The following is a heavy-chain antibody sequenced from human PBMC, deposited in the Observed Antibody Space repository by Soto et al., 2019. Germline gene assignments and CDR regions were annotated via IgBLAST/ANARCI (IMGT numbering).Heavy chain of an antibody. CDR2: IGTTGDT. J-gene: IGHJ6*03. V-gene: IGHV3-13*01. CDR1: VFTFSSYT. CDR3: ARGPTMPYYYMDV. D-gene: IGHD2-2*01. Sequence: GGSLRLSCAASVFTFSSYTMHWFRQAQGKGLKWVSAIGTTGDTYYPGSVKGRFTISRENAKNSLYLQMNSLRAGDTAVYYCARGPTMPYYYMDVWGKGTTVTVSS.